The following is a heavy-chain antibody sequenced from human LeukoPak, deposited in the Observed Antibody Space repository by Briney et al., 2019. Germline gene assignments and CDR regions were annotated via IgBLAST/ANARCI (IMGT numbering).Heavy chain of an antibody. CDR3: AVGWDASTFIDY. J-gene: IGHJ4*02. CDR2: FDPEDGET. D-gene: IGHD1-26*01. V-gene: IGHV1-24*01. Sequence: GASVRVSCEVSGSTLSEFSMHWVRQAPGKGLEWMGGFDPEDGETMYAQKFEGRVTMTEDTSTNTAYMELSSLRSEDTAVYYCAVGWDASTFIDYWGQGTLVTVFS. CDR1: GSTLSEFS.